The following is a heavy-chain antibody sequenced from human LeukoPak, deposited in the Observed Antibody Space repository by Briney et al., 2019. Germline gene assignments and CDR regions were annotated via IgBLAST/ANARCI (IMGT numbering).Heavy chain of an antibody. J-gene: IGHJ4*02. V-gene: IGHV4-59*08. Sequence: SETLSLTCTVSGGSISSSYWSWIRQPPGKGLEWIAYVYYSGITNYNPSLKSRVIISVDTSKNQFSLRLSSVTASDTAVYYCARQGVGVVADLGYFDSWGQRNLVTVSS. CDR2: VYYSGIT. CDR1: GGSISSSY. D-gene: IGHD3-22*01. CDR3: ARQGVGVVADLGYFDS.